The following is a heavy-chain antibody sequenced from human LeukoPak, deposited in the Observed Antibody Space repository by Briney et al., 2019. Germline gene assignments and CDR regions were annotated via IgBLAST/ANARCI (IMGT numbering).Heavy chain of an antibody. V-gene: IGHV3-23*01. D-gene: IGHD5-18*01. CDR3: ANRIQRVDDY. Sequence: PGGSLRLSCAASGFTFTSYAMSWVRQAPGKGLEWVSAISGSGGSTYYADSVKGRFTISRDNSMNTLYLQMNSLRAEDTAVYYCANRIQRVDDYWGQGTLVTVSS. CDR1: GFTFTSYA. J-gene: IGHJ4*02. CDR2: ISGSGGST.